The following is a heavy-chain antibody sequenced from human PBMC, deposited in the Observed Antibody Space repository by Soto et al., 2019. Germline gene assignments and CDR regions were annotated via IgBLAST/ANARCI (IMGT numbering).Heavy chain of an antibody. D-gene: IGHD2-15*01. CDR3: AKGSQGSEGSSGGSPHFDY. V-gene: IGHV3-30*18. CDR2: ISYDGSNK. Sequence: QVQLVESGGGVVQPGRSLRLSCAASGFTFSSYGMHWVRQAPGKGLEWVAVISYDGSNKYYADSVKGRFTISRDNSKNTLYLQMNSLRAEDTSVYYCAKGSQGSEGSSGGSPHFDYWGQGTLVTVSS. CDR1: GFTFSSYG. J-gene: IGHJ4*02.